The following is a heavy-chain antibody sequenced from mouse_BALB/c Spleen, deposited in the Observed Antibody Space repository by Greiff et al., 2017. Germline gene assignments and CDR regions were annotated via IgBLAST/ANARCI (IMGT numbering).Heavy chain of an antibody. Sequence: HVQLQQPGAELVKPGASVKLSCKASGYTFTSYWMHWVKQRPGQGLEWIGEINPSNGRTNYNEKFKSKATLTVDKSSSTAYMQLSSLTSEDSAVYYCAREGMITTFFDYWGQGTTLTVSS. CDR3: AREGMITTFFDY. CDR1: GYTFTSYW. CDR2: INPSNGRT. D-gene: IGHD2-4*01. J-gene: IGHJ2*01. V-gene: IGHV1S81*02.